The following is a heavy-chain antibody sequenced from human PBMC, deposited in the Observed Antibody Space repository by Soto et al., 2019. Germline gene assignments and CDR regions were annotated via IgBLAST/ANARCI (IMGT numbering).Heavy chain of an antibody. CDR2: IKQDGSEK. D-gene: IGHD3-9*01. CDR3: ARVGEYYDILTGYYFEPGALDI. J-gene: IGHJ3*02. CDR1: GFTFSSYW. V-gene: IGHV3-7*01. Sequence: SLRLSCAASGFTFSSYWMSWVRQAPGKGLEWVANIKQDGSEKYYVDSVKGRFTISRDNAKNSLYLQMNSLRAEDTAVYYCARVGEYYDILTGYYFEPGALDIWGQGTMVTVSS.